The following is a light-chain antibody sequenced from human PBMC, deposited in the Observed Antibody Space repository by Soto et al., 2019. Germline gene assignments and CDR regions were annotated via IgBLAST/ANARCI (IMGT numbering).Light chain of an antibody. J-gene: IGKJ2*01. V-gene: IGKV1-5*03. CDR3: QQYNRFPYT. CDR1: QSISDW. CDR2: KAS. Sequence: DIQMTQSPSTLSASVGDRVTITCRASQSISDWLAWYQQRSGKAPKLLIYKASSLQSGVPPRFSGSGSGTEFTLTISSLQHDDFATYYCQQYNRFPYTFGQGTKLEIK.